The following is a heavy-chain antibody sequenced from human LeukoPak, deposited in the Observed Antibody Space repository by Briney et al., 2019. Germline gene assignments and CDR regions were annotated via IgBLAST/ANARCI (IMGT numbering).Heavy chain of an antibody. CDR1: GGSISSYY. CDR2: IYYSGST. D-gene: IGHD1-26*01. Sequence: SETLSHTRTVPGGSISSYYWSGIRQPPGKGLEWIGHIYYSGSTNYNPSLKSRVTISVDTTKHQFSLKLSSVTAADTAVYYCASGFWELGYGMDVWGQETTVSVSS. V-gene: IGHV4-59*01. CDR3: ASGFWELGYGMDV. J-gene: IGHJ6*02.